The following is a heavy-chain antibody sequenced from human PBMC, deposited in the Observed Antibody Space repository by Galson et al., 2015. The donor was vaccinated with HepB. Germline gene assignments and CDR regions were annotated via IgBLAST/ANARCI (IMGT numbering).Heavy chain of an antibody. J-gene: IGHJ5*02. D-gene: IGHD2-2*01. CDR1: GFMFSGYS. CDR3: AREYQLLNWFDP. Sequence: SLRLSCAASGFMFSGYSMSWVRQAPGKGLEWVSYISSSSSSISYADSVKGRFTISRDNTKNSLYLQMNSLRAEDTAMYYCAREYQLLNWFDPWGQGTLVSVSS. CDR2: ISSSSSSI. V-gene: IGHV3-48*04.